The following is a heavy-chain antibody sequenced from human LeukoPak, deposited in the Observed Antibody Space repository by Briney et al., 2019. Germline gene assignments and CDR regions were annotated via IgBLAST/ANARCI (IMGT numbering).Heavy chain of an antibody. D-gene: IGHD3-22*01. CDR1: GGSFTDYF. CDR2: INDYTGNT. V-gene: IGHV4-34*01. Sequence: KPSETLSLTCDAFGGSFTDYFWTWIRQSPGKGLEWIGEINDYTGNTNYNPSLNSRVSISLEKSKNQFSLELRSVTAADTAVYYCARGRLAKIVVVHSFHYGMDVWGQGTTVTVSS. J-gene: IGHJ6*02. CDR3: ARGRLAKIVVVHSFHYGMDV.